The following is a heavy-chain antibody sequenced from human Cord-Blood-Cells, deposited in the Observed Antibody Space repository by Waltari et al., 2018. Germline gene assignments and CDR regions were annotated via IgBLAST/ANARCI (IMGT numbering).Heavy chain of an antibody. CDR2: IVPIFVTA. CDR1: GGTFRSYA. V-gene: IGHV1-69*01. J-gene: IGHJ5*02. Sequence: QAQLVQSGDEAKLPGSSVQVTCNASGGTFRSYAISWARQAPGQGLEWLGGIVPIFVTANYAQKFQGRVTITADESTSTAYMELSSLRSEDTAVYYCARSWNDNWFDPWGQGTLVTVSS. D-gene: IGHD1-1*01. CDR3: ARSWNDNWFDP.